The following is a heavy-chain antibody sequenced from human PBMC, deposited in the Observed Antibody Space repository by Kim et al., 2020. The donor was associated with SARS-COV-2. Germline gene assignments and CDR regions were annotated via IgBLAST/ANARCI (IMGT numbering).Heavy chain of an antibody. D-gene: IGHD3-16*01. V-gene: IGHV4-59*08. CDR1: GGSISSYY. CDR2: IYYSGST. Sequence: SETLSLTCTVSGGSISSYYWSWIRQPPGKGLEWIGYIYYSGSTNYNPSLKSRVTISVDTSKNQFSLKLSSVTAADTAVYYCARHSRYDYVWGSLNNWFDPWGQGTLVTASS. CDR3: ARHSRYDYVWGSLNNWFDP. J-gene: IGHJ5*02.